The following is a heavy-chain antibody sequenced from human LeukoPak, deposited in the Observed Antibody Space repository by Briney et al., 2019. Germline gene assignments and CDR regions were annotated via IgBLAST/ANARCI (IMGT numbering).Heavy chain of an antibody. CDR1: GDSITSGNNY. D-gene: IGHD1-14*01. Sequence: SETLSLTCTVSGDSITSGNNYWGWIRQSPEKGLEWIGSVYYSGPTYYNPSLESRVNIFIDTSENQFSLRLRSVTAADTAIYYCARSITGTRESFDYWGQRSLVTVSS. CDR3: ARSITGTRESFDY. CDR2: VYYSGPT. V-gene: IGHV4-39*07. J-gene: IGHJ4*02.